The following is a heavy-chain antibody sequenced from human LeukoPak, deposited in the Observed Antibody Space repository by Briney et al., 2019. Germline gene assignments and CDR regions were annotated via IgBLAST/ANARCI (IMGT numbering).Heavy chain of an antibody. D-gene: IGHD3-22*01. Sequence: KVGESLKISCKGSGYSFTTYWISWVRQMPGKGLEWMGRIDPTDSYSNYNPSFQGHVTISTDKSINTAYLQWSSLKASDTAMYYCARHYDSSAYYTSASWVFDIWGQGTKVTVSS. CDR2: IDPTDSYS. J-gene: IGHJ3*02. CDR1: GYSFTTYW. CDR3: ARHYDSSAYYTSASWVFDI. V-gene: IGHV5-10-1*01.